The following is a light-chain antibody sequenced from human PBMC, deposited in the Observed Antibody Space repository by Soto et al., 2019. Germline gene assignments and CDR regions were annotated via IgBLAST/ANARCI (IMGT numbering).Light chain of an antibody. Sequence: EIVLTQSPATLALSPGERATLSCRASPSVTKYLAWYQQTPGQAPRLXXYGAFTRANGIPDRFSGSGSGTDFTLTISSLEPEDFAVYYCQQRNIWRTVTFGQGTRLEIK. CDR2: GAF. V-gene: IGKV3-11*01. CDR3: QQRNIWRTVT. J-gene: IGKJ5*01. CDR1: PSVTKY.